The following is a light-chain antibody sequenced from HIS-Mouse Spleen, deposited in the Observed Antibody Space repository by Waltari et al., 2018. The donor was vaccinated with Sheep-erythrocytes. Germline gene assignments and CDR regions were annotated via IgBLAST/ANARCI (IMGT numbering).Light chain of an antibody. CDR1: SSDVGGYNY. V-gene: IGLV2-23*01. J-gene: IGLJ7*01. CDR3: CSYAGSSTV. CDR2: EGS. Sequence: QSALTQPRSVSGSPGQSVTISCTGTSSDVGGYNYVSWYQQHPGKAPKPMIYEGSKRPSGVSNRFSGSKSGNTASLTISGLQAEDEADYYCCSYAGSSTVFGGGTQLTVL.